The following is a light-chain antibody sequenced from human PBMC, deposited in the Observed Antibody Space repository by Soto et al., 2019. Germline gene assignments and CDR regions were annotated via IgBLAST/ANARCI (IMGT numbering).Light chain of an antibody. Sequence: DIVLSQSPDSLTVSLGERATISCKSSQSLFHNSNERDCKAWFQQKAGQPPKLHIYWASTWASEVPDRFSGSAAGTDFTLTISILQEEDAAEYYCQQYDSLPFTFGHGTKVDIK. CDR2: WAS. J-gene: IGKJ3*01. CDR3: QQYDSLPFT. CDR1: QSLFHNSNERDC. V-gene: IGKV4-1*01.